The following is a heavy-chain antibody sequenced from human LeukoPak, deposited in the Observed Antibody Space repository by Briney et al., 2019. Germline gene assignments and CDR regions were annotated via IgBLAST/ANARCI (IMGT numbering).Heavy chain of an antibody. CDR3: ARDLMTTNWFDP. CDR1: GFTFSSYW. Sequence: GGSLRLSCAASGFTFSSYWMHWVRQAPGKGLVWVSHINTDGSGANYADSVKGRFTISRDNAKNTLYLQMNSLRAEDTAVYYCARDLMTTNWFDPWGQGTLVTVSS. V-gene: IGHV3-74*01. CDR2: INTDGSGA. J-gene: IGHJ5*02. D-gene: IGHD4-11*01.